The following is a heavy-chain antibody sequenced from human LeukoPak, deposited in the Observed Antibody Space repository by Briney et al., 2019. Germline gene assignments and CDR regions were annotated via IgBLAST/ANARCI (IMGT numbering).Heavy chain of an antibody. CDR1: GFPFSKEW. CDR3: AKDADDFSYDFWSGSRGYFDY. V-gene: IGHV3-23*01. CDR2: ISGSGGST. Sequence: PGGSLRLSCAASGFPFSKEWMSWVRQAPGKGLEWVSAISGSGGSTYYADSVKGRFTISRDNSKNTLYLQMNSLRAEDTAVYYCAKDADDFSYDFWSGSRGYFDYWGQGTLVTVSS. J-gene: IGHJ4*02. D-gene: IGHD3-3*01.